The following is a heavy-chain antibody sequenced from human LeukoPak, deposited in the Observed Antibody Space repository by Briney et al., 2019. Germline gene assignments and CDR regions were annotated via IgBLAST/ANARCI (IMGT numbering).Heavy chain of an antibody. Sequence: TGGSLRLSCAASGFTFSSYAMSWVRQAPGKGLEWVSAISDSGGSTYYADSVKGRFTISRDNSKNTLYLQMNSLRAEDTAVYYCAKDVITGTTSFDYWGQGTLVTVSS. CDR3: AKDVITGTTSFDY. CDR2: ISDSGGST. V-gene: IGHV3-23*01. D-gene: IGHD1-20*01. J-gene: IGHJ4*02. CDR1: GFTFSSYA.